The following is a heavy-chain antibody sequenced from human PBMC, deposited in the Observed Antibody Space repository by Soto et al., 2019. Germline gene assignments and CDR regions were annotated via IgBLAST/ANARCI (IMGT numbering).Heavy chain of an antibody. CDR1: GFTFSSYG. CDR3: AKVGAAFGYYGMDV. Sequence: GGSLRLSCAASGFTFSSYGMHWVRQAPGKGLEWVAVIWYDGSNKYYADSVKGRFTISRDNSKNTLYLQMNSLRAEDTAVYYCAKVGAAFGYYGMDVWGQGTTVTVSS. CDR2: IWYDGSNK. V-gene: IGHV3-33*06. D-gene: IGHD1-26*01. J-gene: IGHJ6*02.